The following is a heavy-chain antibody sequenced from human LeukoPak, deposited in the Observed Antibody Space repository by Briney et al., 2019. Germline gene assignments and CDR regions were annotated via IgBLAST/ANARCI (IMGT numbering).Heavy chain of an antibody. CDR2: IIPIFGTA. D-gene: IGHD3-3*01. J-gene: IGHJ3*02. V-gene: IGHV1-69*13. CDR1: GGTFSSYA. Sequence: SVKVSCKASGGTFSSYAISWVRQAPGQGLEWMGGIIPIFGTANYAQKFQGRVTITADESTSTAYMELSSLRSEDTAVYYCARSAHNYDFWSGYFDAFDIWGQGTMVTVSS. CDR3: ARSAHNYDFWSGYFDAFDI.